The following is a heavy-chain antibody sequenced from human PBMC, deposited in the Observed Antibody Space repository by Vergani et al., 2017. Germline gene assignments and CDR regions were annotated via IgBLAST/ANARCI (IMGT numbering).Heavy chain of an antibody. CDR2: IYHSGST. D-gene: IGHD3-10*01. V-gene: IGHV4-38-2*01. CDR1: GYSISSGYY. J-gene: IGHJ4*02. CDR3: ARLLVRGDTTIDY. Sequence: QVQLQESGPGLVKPSETLSLTCAVSGYSISSGYYWGWIRQPPGKGLEWIGSIYHSGSTYYNPSLKSRVTISVDTSKNQFSLKLSSVAAADTAVYYWARLLVRGDTTIDYWGQGTLVTVSS.